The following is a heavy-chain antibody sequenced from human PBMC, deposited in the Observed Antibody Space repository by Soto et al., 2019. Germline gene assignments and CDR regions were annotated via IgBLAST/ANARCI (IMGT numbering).Heavy chain of an antibody. CDR1: GGSFSGYY. J-gene: IGHJ4*02. Sequence: QVQLQQWGAGLLKPSETLSLTCAVYGGSFSGYYWTWIRQPPGTGLEWIGEINHSGSTNYNPSLNRRVTISVDTSKNQFSLKLTSVTAADTAVYYCARDKITGLFDYLGQGTLVTVSS. D-gene: IGHD2-8*02. CDR3: ARDKITGLFDY. CDR2: INHSGST. V-gene: IGHV4-34*01.